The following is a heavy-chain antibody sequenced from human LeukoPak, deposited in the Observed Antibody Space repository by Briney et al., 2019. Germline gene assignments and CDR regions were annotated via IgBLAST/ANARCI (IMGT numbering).Heavy chain of an antibody. D-gene: IGHD2-2*01. J-gene: IGHJ2*01. Sequence: SETLSLTCAVSGGSLNNYFWSWVRQAPGKGLEWIGEVSDSGRSNYNPSLESRLTISVDTAKDQFSLNLYFVTAADTAVYYCAGCEGVVGAPFDLWGRGTLVTVSS. CDR1: GGSLNNYF. CDR3: AGCEGVVGAPFDL. CDR2: VSDSGRS. V-gene: IGHV4-34*01.